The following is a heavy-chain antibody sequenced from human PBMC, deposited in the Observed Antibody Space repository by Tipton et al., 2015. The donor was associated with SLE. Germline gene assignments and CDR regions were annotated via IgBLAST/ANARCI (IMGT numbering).Heavy chain of an antibody. V-gene: IGHV3-30*02. Sequence: SLRLSCAASGFSFTHYGMHWVRQAPGKGLEWVGFVRSEGNNKYYADSVKGRFTISRDDSRNTLYLQMNTLRAEDTAVYYCAGGSYGGLGVWGRGTLVTVSS. CDR3: AGGSYGGLGV. D-gene: IGHD2-21*01. CDR2: VRSEGNNK. CDR1: GFSFTHYG. J-gene: IGHJ4*02.